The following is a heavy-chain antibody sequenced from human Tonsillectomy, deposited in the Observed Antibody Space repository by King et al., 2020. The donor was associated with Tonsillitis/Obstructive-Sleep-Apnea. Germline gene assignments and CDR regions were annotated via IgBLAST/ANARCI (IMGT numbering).Heavy chain of an antibody. Sequence: VTLKESGPVLVKPTETLTLTCTVSGFSLSNARMGVSWIRQPPGKALEWLAHIFSNDEKSYSTSLKSRLTISKDTSKSQVVLTMTKMDPVDTATYYCARIADTAMASYYYYYYMDVCGKGTTVTVSS. CDR3: ARIADTAMASYYYYYYMDV. CDR1: GFSLSNARMG. V-gene: IGHV2-26*01. J-gene: IGHJ6*03. CDR2: IFSNDEK. D-gene: IGHD5-18*01.